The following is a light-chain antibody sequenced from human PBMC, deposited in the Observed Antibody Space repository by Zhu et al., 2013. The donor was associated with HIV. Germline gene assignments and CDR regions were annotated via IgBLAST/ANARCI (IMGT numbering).Light chain of an antibody. J-gene: IGLJ2*01. Sequence: QSVLTQPPSVSAAPGQKVTISCSGSSSNIGNNYVSWYQQVPGTVPKLLIYDNNKRPSGIPDRFSGSKSGTSATLGITGLQTGDEADYYCGTWDSSLSAVVFGGGTKLTVL. CDR2: DNN. V-gene: IGLV1-51*01. CDR1: SSNIGNNY. CDR3: GTWDSSLSAVV.